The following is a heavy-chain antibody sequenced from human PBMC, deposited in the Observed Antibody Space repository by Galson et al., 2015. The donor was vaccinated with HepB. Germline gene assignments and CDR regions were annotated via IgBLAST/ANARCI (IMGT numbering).Heavy chain of an antibody. V-gene: IGHV3-21*06. CDR2: INSSSSYI. CDR1: GFTFSSSA. CDR3: VRGLYEFWGGYRPDTFDL. Sequence: SLRLSCAASGFTFSSSAMNWVRQAPGKGLEWVSSINSSSSYIHYVDSVKGRFTISRDNAKNVMDLQMNALRDDDTAVYYCVRGLYEFWGGYRPDTFDLWGQGTMVTVSS. J-gene: IGHJ3*01. D-gene: IGHD3/OR15-3a*01.